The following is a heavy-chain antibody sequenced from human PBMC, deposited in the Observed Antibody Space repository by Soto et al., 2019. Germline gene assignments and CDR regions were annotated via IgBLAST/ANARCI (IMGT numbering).Heavy chain of an antibody. V-gene: IGHV4-34*01. CDR2: IYHSGST. Sequence: PSETLSLTCAVYGGSFSGYYWSWIRQPPGKGLEWIGYIYHSGSTYYNPSLKSRVTISVDRSRNQFSLKLSSVTAADTAVYYCARVPGPWGQGTLVTVSS. CDR3: ARVPGP. J-gene: IGHJ5*02. D-gene: IGHD7-27*01. CDR1: GGSFSGYY.